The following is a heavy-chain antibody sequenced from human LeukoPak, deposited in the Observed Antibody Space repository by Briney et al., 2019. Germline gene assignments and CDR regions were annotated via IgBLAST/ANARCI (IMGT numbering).Heavy chain of an antibody. CDR1: GFIFSDYW. D-gene: IGHD2-15*01. V-gene: IGHV3-23*01. Sequence: GGSLRLSCAGSGFIFSDYWMNWVRQAPGKGLEWVSAISGSGGSTYYADSVKGRFTISRDNSKNTLYLQMNSLRAEDTAVYYCAKGRYCSGGSCYSEYLDYWGQGTLVTVSS. CDR2: ISGSGGST. J-gene: IGHJ4*02. CDR3: AKGRYCSGGSCYSEYLDY.